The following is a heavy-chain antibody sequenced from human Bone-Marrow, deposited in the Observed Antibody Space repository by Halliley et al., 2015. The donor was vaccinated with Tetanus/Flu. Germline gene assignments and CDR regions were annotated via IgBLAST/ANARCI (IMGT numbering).Heavy chain of an antibody. J-gene: IGHJ3*01. V-gene: IGHV4-61*01. CDR2: IYYTGTT. Sequence: LRLSCAVSGGSVDTGKYYWHWIRQSPGKGLEWIGHIYYTGTTNYNPSLRGRVTISLDTSRNEFSLRLSSVTAADTAIYYCATDLDVWGQGKMVTVS. CDR3: ATDLDV. CDR1: GGSVDTGKYY.